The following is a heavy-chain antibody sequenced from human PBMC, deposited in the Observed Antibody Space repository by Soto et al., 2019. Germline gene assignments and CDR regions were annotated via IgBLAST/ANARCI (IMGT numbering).Heavy chain of an antibody. CDR2: ISGSDDST. V-gene: IGHV3-23*01. Sequence: EVQLLESGGGLVQPGESLRLSCAASGFTFSSYAMSWVRQAPGKGLEWVSVISGSDDSTYYADSVKGRFTISRDNSKNTLYLQMNSLRAENKAVYYCAKRRSSSTFECWGQGTLVTVSS. CDR1: GFTFSSYA. D-gene: IGHD6-6*01. J-gene: IGHJ4*02. CDR3: AKRRSSSTFEC.